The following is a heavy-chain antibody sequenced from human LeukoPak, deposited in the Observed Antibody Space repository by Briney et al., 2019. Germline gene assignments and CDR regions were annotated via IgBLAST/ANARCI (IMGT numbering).Heavy chain of an antibody. D-gene: IGHD6-6*01. CDR3: ARDFKQLVHTGMDV. Sequence: ASVKVSCKASGYTFTNYAVHWVRQAPGQRLEWMGWINAGNGNTKCSQKFQGRVTITRDTSASTAYLELSSLTSGDTAVYYCARDFKQLVHTGMDVWGQGTTVTVSS. J-gene: IGHJ6*02. V-gene: IGHV1-3*01. CDR2: INAGNGNT. CDR1: GYTFTNYA.